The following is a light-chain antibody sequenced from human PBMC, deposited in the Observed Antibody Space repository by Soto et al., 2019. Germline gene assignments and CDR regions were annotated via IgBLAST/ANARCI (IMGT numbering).Light chain of an antibody. V-gene: IGKV3-11*01. CDR1: QSVSNY. CDR2: DAS. J-gene: IGKJ5*01. CDR3: QQRSNWPPST. Sequence: EIVLTQSPATLSLSPGERATLSCRASQSVSNYLAWYQQKPGQAPRLLIYDASNRATGIPARLSGSGSGTDFTLTISSLEAEDFAVYYCQQRSNWPPSTFGQGTRLEIK.